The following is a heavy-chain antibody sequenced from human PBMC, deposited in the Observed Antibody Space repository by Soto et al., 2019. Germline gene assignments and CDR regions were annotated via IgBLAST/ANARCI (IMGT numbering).Heavy chain of an antibody. CDR2: IKRKTDGATT. J-gene: IGHJ4*02. D-gene: IGHD3-16*02. CDR1: GFLFNNAW. Sequence: LSCEASGFLFNNAWMSWVRQPPGKGLEWVGRIKRKTDGATTDYAPPVRGRFTISRDDSKNTLYLQMNSLKTEDTAVYFCSTDSYDFVWGSYRFLQYRGQGTLATVSS. CDR3: STDSYDFVWGSYRFLQY. V-gene: IGHV3-15*01.